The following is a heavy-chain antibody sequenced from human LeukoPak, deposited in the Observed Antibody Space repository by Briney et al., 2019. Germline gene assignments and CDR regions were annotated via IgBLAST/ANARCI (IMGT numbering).Heavy chain of an antibody. CDR1: GYTFTSYG. CDR2: ISAYNSNT. D-gene: IGHD5-12*01. V-gene: IGHV1-18*01. CDR3: ARELGGYDYPPGYFDL. J-gene: IGHJ2*01. Sequence: GASVKVSCKASGYTFTSYGISWVRQAPGQGLEWMGWISAYNSNTNYAQKLQGRVTMTTDTSTSTAYMELRSLRSDDTAVYYCARELGGYDYPPGYFDLWGRGTLVTVSS.